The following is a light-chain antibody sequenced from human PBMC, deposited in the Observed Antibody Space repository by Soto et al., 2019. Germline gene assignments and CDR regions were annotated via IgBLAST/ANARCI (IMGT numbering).Light chain of an antibody. CDR1: QNVNSN. J-gene: IGKJ2*01. CDR3: QQYNTLNT. Sequence: EIAMTQSPATLSVSPGQRATVSCRASQNVNSNLAWYQQKPGHAPSLLMYNVSTRATGFPARFSGSGSGTDLTITISSLQSEDSAIYYCQQYNTLNTFGQGTKLEIK. V-gene: IGKV3-15*01. CDR2: NVS.